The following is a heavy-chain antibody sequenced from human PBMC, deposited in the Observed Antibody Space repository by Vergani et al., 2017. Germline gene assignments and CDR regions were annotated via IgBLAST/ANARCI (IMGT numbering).Heavy chain of an antibody. CDR2: ISYDGSNK. CDR3: AKDPTYHDFWSGSTGYFDY. CDR1: GFTFSSYG. Sequence: QVQLVESGGGVVQPGRSLRLSCAASGFTFSSYGMHWVRQAPGKGLEWVAVISYDGSNKYYAEAVKGRFTISRDNYQNKLYLQMNSLSAEDTAVYYCAKDPTYHDFWSGSTGYFDYWGQGTLVTVSS. D-gene: IGHD3-3*01. V-gene: IGHV3-30*18. J-gene: IGHJ4*02.